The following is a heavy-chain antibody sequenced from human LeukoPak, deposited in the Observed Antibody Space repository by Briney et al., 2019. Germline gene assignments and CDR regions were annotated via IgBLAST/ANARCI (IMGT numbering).Heavy chain of an antibody. CDR1: GGSISNSDYS. Sequence: PSGTLSLTCTVSGGSISNSDYSWGWIRQPPGTGLEWIGSIYYSGSTYYNPSLKSRVTISVDTSKNQFSLKLSSVTAADTAVYYCARVYYDSSGYYWDYWGQGTLVTVSS. J-gene: IGHJ4*02. CDR2: IYYSGST. D-gene: IGHD3-22*01. V-gene: IGHV4-39*07. CDR3: ARVYYDSSGYYWDY.